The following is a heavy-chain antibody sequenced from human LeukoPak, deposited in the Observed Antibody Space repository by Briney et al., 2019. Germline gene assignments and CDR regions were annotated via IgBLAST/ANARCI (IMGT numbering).Heavy chain of an antibody. CDR1: GFTFSGYS. Sequence: GGSLRLSCAASGFTFSGYSMNWVRQAPGKGLEWVSSITASSYIYYADSVKGRFTISRDNSKNTLYLQMNSLRAEDTAVYYCAREGYSSGHFDYWGQGTLVTVSS. CDR2: ITASSYI. J-gene: IGHJ4*02. V-gene: IGHV3-21*01. CDR3: AREGYSSGHFDY. D-gene: IGHD6-19*01.